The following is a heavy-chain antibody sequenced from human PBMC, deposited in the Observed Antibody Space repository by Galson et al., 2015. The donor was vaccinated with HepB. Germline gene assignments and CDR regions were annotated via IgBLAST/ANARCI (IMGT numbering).Heavy chain of an antibody. D-gene: IGHD6-13*01. CDR1: GYTFTSYG. Sequence: SVKVSCKASGYTFTSYGISWVRQAPGQGLEWMGWISAYNGNTNYAQKLQGRVTMTTDTSTSTAYMELRSLRSDDTAVYYCARDLVGSVEVSFVDSSSWYGNWFDPWGQGTLVTVSS. J-gene: IGHJ5*02. V-gene: IGHV1-18*04. CDR2: ISAYNGNT. CDR3: ARDLVGSVEVSFVDSSSWYGNWFDP.